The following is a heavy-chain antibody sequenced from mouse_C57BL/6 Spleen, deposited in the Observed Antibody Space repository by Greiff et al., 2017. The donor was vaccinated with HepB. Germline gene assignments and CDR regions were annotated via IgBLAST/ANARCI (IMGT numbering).Heavy chain of an antibody. CDR1: GFSLTSYG. V-gene: IGHV2-6-1*01. Sequence: QVQLKESGPGLVAPSQSLSITCTVSGFSLTSYGVHWVRQPPGKGLEWLVVIWSDGSTTYNSALKSRLSISKDNTKSQVFLNMNSLQTDDTAMYYCATHEGGSSYWYFDVWGTGTTVTVSS. CDR2: IWSDGST. CDR3: ATHEGGSSYWYFDV. J-gene: IGHJ1*03. D-gene: IGHD1-1*01.